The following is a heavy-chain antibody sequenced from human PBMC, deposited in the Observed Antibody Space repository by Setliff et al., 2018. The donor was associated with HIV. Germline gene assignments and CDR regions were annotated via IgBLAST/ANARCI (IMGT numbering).Heavy chain of an antibody. CDR1: GGTFSNYA. CDR2: IIPIFGTA. J-gene: IGHJ3*02. D-gene: IGHD4-17*01. CDR3: ARDQGLTVTHSDDAFDI. Sequence: GASVKVSCKASGGTFSNYAISWVRQAPGQGLEWMGGIIPIFGTANYAQKFQGRVTITADESTSTAYMELSSLRSEDTAVYYCARDQGLTVTHSDDAFDIWGQGTMVTVSS. V-gene: IGHV1-69*13.